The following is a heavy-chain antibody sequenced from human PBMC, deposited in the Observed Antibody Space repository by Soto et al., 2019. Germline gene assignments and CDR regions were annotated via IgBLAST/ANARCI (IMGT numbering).Heavy chain of an antibody. CDR1: GGSFSGYY. J-gene: IGHJ4*02. V-gene: IGHV4-34*01. D-gene: IGHD3-9*01. CDR2: INHSGST. CDR3: AGGTGYSYYFDY. Sequence: SETLSLTCAVYGGSFSGYYWSWIRQPPGKGLEWIGEINHSGSTNYNPSLKSRVTISVDTSKNQFSLKLSSGTAADTAVYYCAGGTGYSYYFDYWGQGTLVTVSS.